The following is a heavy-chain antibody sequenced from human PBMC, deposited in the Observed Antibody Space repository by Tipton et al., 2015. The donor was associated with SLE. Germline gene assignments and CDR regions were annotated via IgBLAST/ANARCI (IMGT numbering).Heavy chain of an antibody. Sequence: TLSLTCTVSGGSISSSSYYWGWIRQPPGKGLEWIGSIYYSGSTYYNPSLKSRVTISVDTSKNQFSLNLSSVTAADTAVYYCARDWDSGSTWDYWGQGTLVTVSS. J-gene: IGHJ4*02. CDR3: ARDWDSGSTWDY. V-gene: IGHV4-39*07. D-gene: IGHD1-26*01. CDR2: IYYSGST. CDR1: GGSISSSSYY.